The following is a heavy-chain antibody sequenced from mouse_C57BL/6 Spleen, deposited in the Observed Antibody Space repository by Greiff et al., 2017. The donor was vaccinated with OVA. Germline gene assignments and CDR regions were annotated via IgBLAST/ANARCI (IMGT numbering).Heavy chain of an antibody. J-gene: IGHJ3*01. Sequence: EVHLVEPGPELVKPGASVKISCKASGYSFTGYYMNWVKQSPEKSLEWIGEINPSTGGTTYNQKFKAKATLTVDKSSSTAYMQLKSLTSEDSAVYYCARNYDYGDWGQGTLVTVSA. CDR1: GYSFTGYY. CDR2: INPSTGGT. V-gene: IGHV1-42*01. CDR3: ARNYDYGD. D-gene: IGHD2-4*01.